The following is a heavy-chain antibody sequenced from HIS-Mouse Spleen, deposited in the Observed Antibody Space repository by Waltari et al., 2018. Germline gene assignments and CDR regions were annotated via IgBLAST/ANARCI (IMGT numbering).Heavy chain of an antibody. CDR2: INYRGSS. V-gene: IGHV4-30-4*01. CDR1: GGSIIRGNYY. Sequence: QVQLQASGPGLVKPSQTLSLTCTVPGGSIIRGNYYWSWIRQPPGKGLEWIGYINYRGSSTANPSLRSLVTISVAASKNQCSLKLVAVTAADTAVYYCAMDMRTAPDYGSEGTLVTVAS. CDR3: AMDMRTAPDY. J-gene: IGHJ4*02. D-gene: IGHD2-2*03.